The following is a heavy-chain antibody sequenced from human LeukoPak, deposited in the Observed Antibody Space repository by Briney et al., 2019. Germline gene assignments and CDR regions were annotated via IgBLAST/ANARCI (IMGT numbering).Heavy chain of an antibody. CDR1: GGSISSYY. Sequence: SETLSLTCTVSGGSISSYYWSWIRQPPGKGLEWIGYIYYSGSTYYNPSLKSRVTISVDTSKNQFSLKLSSVTAADTAVYYCARVSIAAAGETFYYYYGMDVWGQGTTVTVSS. J-gene: IGHJ6*02. V-gene: IGHV4-30-4*01. CDR3: ARVSIAAAGETFYYYYGMDV. CDR2: IYYSGST. D-gene: IGHD6-13*01.